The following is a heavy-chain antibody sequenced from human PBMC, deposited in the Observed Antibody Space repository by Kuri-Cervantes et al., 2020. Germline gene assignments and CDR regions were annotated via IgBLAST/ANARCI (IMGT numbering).Heavy chain of an antibody. V-gene: IGHV1-46*01. CDR2: INPSGGST. D-gene: IGHD5-18*01. CDR1: GYTFTSYY. CDR3: AKRGYSYGELDY. J-gene: IGHJ4*02. Sequence: ASVKVSCKASGYTFTSYYMHWVRQAPGQGLEWMGIINPSGGSTSYAQKFQGRVTMTRDTSTSTAYMELSTLRSEDTAVYYCAKRGYSYGELDYWGQGTLVTVSS.